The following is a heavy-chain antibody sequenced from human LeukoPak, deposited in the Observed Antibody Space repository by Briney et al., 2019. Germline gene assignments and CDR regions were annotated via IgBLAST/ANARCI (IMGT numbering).Heavy chain of an antibody. J-gene: IGHJ6*02. D-gene: IGHD5-12*01. CDR3: AKDSGGYNGYDYPSYMDV. Sequence: GRSLRLSCAASGFTFDDYAMHWVRQAPGKGLEWVSGISWNSGSIGYADSVKGRFTVSRDNAKNSLYLQMNSLRAEDTALYYCAKDSGGYNGYDYPSYMDVWGQGTTVTVSS. CDR2: ISWNSGSI. V-gene: IGHV3-9*01. CDR1: GFTFDDYA.